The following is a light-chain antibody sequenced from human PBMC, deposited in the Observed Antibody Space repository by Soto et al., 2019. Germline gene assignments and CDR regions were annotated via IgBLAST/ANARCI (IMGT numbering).Light chain of an antibody. CDR1: QSLTSTY. CDR3: HQYGSSPKT. Sequence: IVLTQSPGTLSLSPGERATLSCRASQSLTSTYLAWYQQKPGQAPRLLIHGASSRATGIPDRFSGSGSGTDFTLIISRLEPEDFALYYCHQYGSSPKTFGQGTKVEIK. V-gene: IGKV3-20*01. J-gene: IGKJ1*01. CDR2: GAS.